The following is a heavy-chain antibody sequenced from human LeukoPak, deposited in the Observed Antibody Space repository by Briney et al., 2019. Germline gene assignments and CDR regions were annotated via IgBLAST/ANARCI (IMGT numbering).Heavy chain of an antibody. D-gene: IGHD5-12*01. V-gene: IGHV3-7*01. J-gene: IGHJ4*02. CDR2: IKNDGSDK. CDR3: VNLGYSD. CDR1: GFTFDDYG. Sequence: GGSLRLSCAASGFTFDDYGMDWVRQAPGKGLEWVATIKNDGSDKYYVDSVKGRFTLSRDNAKNLVYLQMNSLRVEDTAVYYCVNLGYSDGGQGTLVTVSS.